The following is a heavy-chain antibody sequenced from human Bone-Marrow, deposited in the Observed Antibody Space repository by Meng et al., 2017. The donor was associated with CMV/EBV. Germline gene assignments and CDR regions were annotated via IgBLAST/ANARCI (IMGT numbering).Heavy chain of an antibody. CDR1: GFTLSSYW. D-gene: IGHD2-2*01. Sequence: GESLKISCAASGFTLSSYWMHWVRQAPGKGLVWVSRINSDGSSTSYADSVKGRFTISRDNAKNTLYLQMNSLRAEDTAVYYCARGALSYIVVVAAARVNAFDIWGQGTMVTVSS. J-gene: IGHJ3*02. V-gene: IGHV3-74*01. CDR2: INSDGSST. CDR3: ARGALSYIVVVAAARVNAFDI.